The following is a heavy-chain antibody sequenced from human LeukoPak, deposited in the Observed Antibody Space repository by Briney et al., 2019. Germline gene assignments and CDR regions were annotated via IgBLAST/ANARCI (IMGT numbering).Heavy chain of an antibody. CDR1: GFTFSSYA. CDR2: ISGSGGST. D-gene: IGHD6-13*01. J-gene: IGHJ4*02. Sequence: GGSLRLSCAASGFTFSSYAMSWVRQAPGKGLEWVSAISGSGGSTYYADSVKGRFTISRDNSKNTLYLQMNSLRAEDTAVYYCARDGKIAAALYYFDYWGQGTLVTASS. V-gene: IGHV3-23*01. CDR3: ARDGKIAAALYYFDY.